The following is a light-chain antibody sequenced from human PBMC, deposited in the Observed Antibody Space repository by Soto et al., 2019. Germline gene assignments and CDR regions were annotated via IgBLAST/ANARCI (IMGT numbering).Light chain of an antibody. CDR2: DAS. CDR3: QQYYRSSIT. J-gene: IGKJ5*01. V-gene: IGKV1-5*01. CDR1: QSISNW. Sequence: DIQMTQSPSTLSASVGDRVTITFRASQSISNWLAWYQQKPGKAPKPLIFDASSLEGGVPSRFSGSGSGTDFTLTISSLQPDDFATYYCQQYYRSSITFGQGTRLEIK.